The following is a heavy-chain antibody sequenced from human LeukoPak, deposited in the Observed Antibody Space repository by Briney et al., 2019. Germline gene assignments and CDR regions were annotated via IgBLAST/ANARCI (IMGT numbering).Heavy chain of an antibody. CDR1: GGTFSSYA. Sequence: ASVKVSCKASGGTFSSYAISWVRQAPGQGLEWMGGIIPIFGTANYAQKFQGRVTITADKSTSTAYMELSSLRSEDTAVYYCARSLGPNSSSWYRYYFDYWGQGTLVTVSS. D-gene: IGHD6-13*01. CDR2: IIPIFGTA. CDR3: ARSLGPNSSSWYRYYFDY. V-gene: IGHV1-69*06. J-gene: IGHJ4*02.